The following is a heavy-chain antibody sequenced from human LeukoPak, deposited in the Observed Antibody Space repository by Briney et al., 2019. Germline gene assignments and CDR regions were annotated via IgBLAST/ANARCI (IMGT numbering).Heavy chain of an antibody. D-gene: IGHD3-9*01. CDR1: GFTFSSYS. V-gene: IGHV3-21*04. CDR2: ISSSSSYI. J-gene: IGHJ4*02. Sequence: GGSLRLSCAASGFTFSSYSMNWVRQAPGKGLEWVSSISSSSSYIYYADSVKGRFTISRDNSKNTLYLQMNSLRAEDTAVYYCAKDVLRYFDWLSLYDYWGQGTRVTVSS. CDR3: AKDVLRYFDWLSLYDY.